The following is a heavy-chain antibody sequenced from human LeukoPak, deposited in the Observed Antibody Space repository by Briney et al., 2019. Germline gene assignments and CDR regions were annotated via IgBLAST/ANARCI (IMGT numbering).Heavy chain of an antibody. V-gene: IGHV3-48*03. CDR2: ISSSGSTI. CDR3: AAFIAVAGTYYFDY. J-gene: IGHJ4*02. CDR1: GFTFSSYE. D-gene: IGHD6-19*01. Sequence: PGASLRLSCAASGFTFSSYEMNWVRQAPGKGLEWVSYISSSGSTIYYADSVKGRFTISRDNAKNSLYLQMNSLRAEDTAVYYCAAFIAVAGTYYFDYWGQGTLVTVSS.